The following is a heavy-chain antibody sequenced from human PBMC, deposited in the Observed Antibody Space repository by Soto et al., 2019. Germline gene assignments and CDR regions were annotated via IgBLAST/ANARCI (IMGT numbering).Heavy chain of an antibody. J-gene: IGHJ6*02. CDR2: ISGSGGST. CDR3: AKGGSYDFWSGYYYYYGMDV. V-gene: IGHV3-23*01. D-gene: IGHD3-3*01. CDR1: GFTFSSYA. Sequence: GESLKISCAASGFTFSSYAMSWVRQAPGKGLEWVSAISGSGGSTYYADSVKGRFTISRDNSKNTLYLQMNSLRAEDTAVYYCAKGGSYDFWSGYYYYYGMDVWGQGTTVTVSS.